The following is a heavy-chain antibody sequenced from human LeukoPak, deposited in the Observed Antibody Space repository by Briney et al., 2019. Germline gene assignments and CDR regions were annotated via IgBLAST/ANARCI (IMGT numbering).Heavy chain of an antibody. CDR1: GGSISSYY. J-gene: IGHJ6*02. Sequence: SETLSLTCTVSGGSISSYYWSWIRQPPGKGLEWIGYIYYSGSTNYNPSLKSRVTISVDTSKNQFSLKLSSVTAADTAVHYCARGFGYYYDSSGYYSKEPAGADGMDVWGQGTTVTVSS. V-gene: IGHV4-59*01. D-gene: IGHD3-22*01. CDR3: ARGFGYYYDSSGYYSKEPAGADGMDV. CDR2: IYYSGST.